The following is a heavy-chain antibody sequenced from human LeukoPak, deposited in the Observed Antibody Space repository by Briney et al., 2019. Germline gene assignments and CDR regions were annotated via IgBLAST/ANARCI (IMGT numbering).Heavy chain of an antibody. CDR2: INRDESDK. CDR1: GFTLSNYW. J-gene: IGHJ3*02. CDR3: VRDDGHSYQYASRTYYYDALDI. Sequence: GGSLRLSCAASGFTLSNYWMTWVRQAPGKGLEWVANINRDESDKHYVDSVEGRFTISRDNAKNSLYLQMNSLRAEDTAVYYCVRDDGHSYQYASRTYYYDALDIWGQGTVVTVSS. V-gene: IGHV3-7*01. D-gene: IGHD3-10*01.